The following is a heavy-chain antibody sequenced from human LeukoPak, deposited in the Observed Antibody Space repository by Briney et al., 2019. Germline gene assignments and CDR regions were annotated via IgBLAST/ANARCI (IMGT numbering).Heavy chain of an antibody. J-gene: IGHJ4*02. D-gene: IGHD1-26*01. Sequence: GGSLRLSCAASGFTFSSYSMNWVRQAPGKGLEWVSSISSSSSYIYYADSVKCRFTISRDNAKNSLYLQMNSLRAEDTAVYYCAWIVGATYGDYWGQGTLVTVSS. CDR1: GFTFSSYS. CDR3: AWIVGATYGDY. V-gene: IGHV3-21*01. CDR2: ISSSSSYI.